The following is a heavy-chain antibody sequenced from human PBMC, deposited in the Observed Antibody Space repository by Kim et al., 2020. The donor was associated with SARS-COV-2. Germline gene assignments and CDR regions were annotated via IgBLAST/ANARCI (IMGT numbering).Heavy chain of an antibody. CDR1: GGSISSYY. Sequence: SETLSLTCSVSGGSISSYYWSWIRQPPGKGLEWIGYIYYSGSTNYNPSLKSRVTISVDTSKNQFSLKLSSVTAADTAVYYCARDGMNYYGSGSYYNGWFDPWGQGTLVTVSS. V-gene: IGHV4-59*13. CDR2: IYYSGST. J-gene: IGHJ5*02. CDR3: ARDGMNYYGSGSYYNGWFDP. D-gene: IGHD3-10*01.